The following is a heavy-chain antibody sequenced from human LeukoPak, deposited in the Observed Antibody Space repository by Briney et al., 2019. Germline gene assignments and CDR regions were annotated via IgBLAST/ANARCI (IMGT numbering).Heavy chain of an antibody. Sequence: GGSLRLSCAGSGFIYSGYWMHWVPQAPGKGLVWVSRIKTDGSTTYYADSVKGRFTVSRDNAKNTLYLQMNSLRAEDTAVYYCARDSSARDWGQGTLVTVSS. CDR3: ARDSSARD. J-gene: IGHJ4*02. V-gene: IGHV3-74*01. CDR2: IKTDGSTT. D-gene: IGHD3-22*01. CDR1: GFIYSGYW.